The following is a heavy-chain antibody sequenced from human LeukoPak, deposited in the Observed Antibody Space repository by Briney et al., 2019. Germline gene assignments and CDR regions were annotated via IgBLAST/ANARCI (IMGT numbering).Heavy chain of an antibody. CDR2: IKEDGTEK. V-gene: IGHV3-7*01. Sequence: GGSPRLSCAASGFTFSRSAMHWVRQAPGKGLEWVANIKEDGTEKFYVDSVKGRFTISRDNAKNSLYLQMNSLRAEDMAVYYCARDRWGYSYGGDWGQGTLVTVSS. CDR1: GFTFSRSA. J-gene: IGHJ4*02. D-gene: IGHD5-18*01. CDR3: ARDRWGYSYGGD.